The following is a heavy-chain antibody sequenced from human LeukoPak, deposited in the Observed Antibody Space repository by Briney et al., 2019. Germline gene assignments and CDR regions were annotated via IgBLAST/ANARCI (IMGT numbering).Heavy chain of an antibody. CDR1: GYTFTGYY. CDR3: ATIQLWSTFFDY. V-gene: IGHV1-2*06. J-gene: IGHJ4*02. Sequence: GASVKVSCKASGYTFTGYYMHWVRQAPGQGLEWMGRINPNSGGTNYAQKFQGRVTMTRDTSISTAYMELSRLRSDDTAVYYCATIQLWSTFFDYWGQGTLVTVSS. D-gene: IGHD5-18*01. CDR2: INPNSGGT.